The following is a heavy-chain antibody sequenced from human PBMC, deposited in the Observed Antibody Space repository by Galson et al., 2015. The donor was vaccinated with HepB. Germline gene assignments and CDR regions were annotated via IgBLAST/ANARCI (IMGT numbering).Heavy chain of an antibody. D-gene: IGHD3-10*01. J-gene: IGHJ4*02. CDR2: ISSSSAI. CDR1: GFTFSSYS. V-gene: IGHV3-48*01. Sequence: SLRLSCAASGFTFSSYSMNWVRQAPGKGLEWVSYISSSSAIYYADSVKGRFTISRDNAKNSLYLQMNSLRAEDTAVYYCARDPYYGSGSYYLPFDYWGQGTLVTVSS. CDR3: ARDPYYGSGSYYLPFDY.